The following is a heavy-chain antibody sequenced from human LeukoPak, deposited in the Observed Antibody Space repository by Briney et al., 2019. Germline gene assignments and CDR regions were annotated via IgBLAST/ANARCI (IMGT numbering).Heavy chain of an antibody. CDR2: IYPGDSDT. V-gene: IGHV5-51*01. CDR1: GYSFTSYW. Sequence: GESLKISCKGSGYSFTSYWIGWVRQMPGKGLEWMGIIYPGDSDTRYSPSFQGQVTISADKSISTAYLQWSSLKASDTAMYYCAIPYDTEYYYYGMDVWGQGTTVTVSS. CDR3: AIPYDTEYYYYGMDV. D-gene: IGHD3-22*01. J-gene: IGHJ6*02.